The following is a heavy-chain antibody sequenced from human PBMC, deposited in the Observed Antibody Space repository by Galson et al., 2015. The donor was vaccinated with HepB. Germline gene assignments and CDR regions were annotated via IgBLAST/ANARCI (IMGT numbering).Heavy chain of an antibody. Sequence: SLRLSCAASGFSFRSHGMHWVRQDPGRGLEWVAVTVPGGTNEYYADSVKGRFTISRDNSTNTLYLQMNSLRVEDTAVYYCAREQGYGGYRTADYWGQGTLVTVSS. J-gene: IGHJ4*02. CDR2: TVPGGTNE. D-gene: IGHD4-17*01. V-gene: IGHV3-33*01. CDR1: GFSFRSHG. CDR3: AREQGYGGYRTADY.